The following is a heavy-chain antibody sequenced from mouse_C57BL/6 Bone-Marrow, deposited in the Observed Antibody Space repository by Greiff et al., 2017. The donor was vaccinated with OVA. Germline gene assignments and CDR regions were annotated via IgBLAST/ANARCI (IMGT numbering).Heavy chain of an antibody. J-gene: IGHJ1*03. CDR1: GYTFTDYY. CDR3: GRGGGCHV. V-gene: IGHV1-26*01. Sequence: VQLQQSGPELVKPGASVKISCKASGYTFTDYYMNWVKQSHGKSLEWIGDINPNNGGTSYNQKFKGKAPLTVDKSSSTAYMELRSLTSEDSAVYCCGRGGGCHVWGTGTTVTVAS. CDR2: INPNNGGT. D-gene: IGHD6-1*01.